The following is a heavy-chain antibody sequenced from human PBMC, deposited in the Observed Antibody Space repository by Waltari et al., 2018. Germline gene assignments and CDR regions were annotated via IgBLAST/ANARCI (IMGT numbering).Heavy chain of an antibody. J-gene: IGHJ5*02. CDR1: GGSINTVDYY. CDR3: ARTSDQGWFDP. V-gene: IGHV4-30-4*01. Sequence: QVQLQESGPGLVKPSQTLSLTCTVSGGSINTVDYYLSWIRQSPGKGLEWIGYIYYTGSPYYNPSLKSRVTFSIDTTKNQFSLRLTSVTAADTALYFCARTSDQGWFDPWGQGARVTVSS. CDR2: IYYTGSP. D-gene: IGHD2-2*01.